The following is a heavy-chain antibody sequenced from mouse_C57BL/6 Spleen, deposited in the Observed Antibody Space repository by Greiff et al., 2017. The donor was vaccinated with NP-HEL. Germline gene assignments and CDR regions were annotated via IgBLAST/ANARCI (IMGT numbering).Heavy chain of an antibody. D-gene: IGHD1-1*01. J-gene: IGHJ1*03. CDR2: IDPETGGT. V-gene: IGHV1-15*01. CDR3: TRHGSSYGYFDV. Sequence: QVQLKQSGAELVRPGASVTLSCKASGYTFTDYEMHWVKQTPVHGLEWIGAIDPETGGTAYNQKFKGKAILTADKSSSTAYMELRSLTSEDSAVYYCTRHGSSYGYFDVWGTGTTVTVSS. CDR1: GYTFTDYE.